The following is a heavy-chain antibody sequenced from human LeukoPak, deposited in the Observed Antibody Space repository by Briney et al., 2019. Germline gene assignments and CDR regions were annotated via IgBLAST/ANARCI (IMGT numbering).Heavy chain of an antibody. Sequence: SETLSLTCTVSGDSMSTYYWSWIRQSAGKGLEWIGRIHTSGSTNYNPSLKSRVTMSLDTSKTQFSLKVTSGTAADTGVYYCARAPEFSSGWLLDYWGQGSLVTVSS. D-gene: IGHD6-19*01. CDR1: GDSMSTYY. CDR3: ARAPEFSSGWLLDY. J-gene: IGHJ4*02. V-gene: IGHV4-4*07. CDR2: IHTSGST.